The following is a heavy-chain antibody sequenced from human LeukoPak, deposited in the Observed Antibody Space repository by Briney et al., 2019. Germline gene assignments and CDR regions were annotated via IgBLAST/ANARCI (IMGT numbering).Heavy chain of an antibody. D-gene: IGHD1-14*01. V-gene: IGHV3-48*01. CDR2: ISSSGSTI. J-gene: IGHJ3*02. Sequence: GGSLTLSCAASGFTFSDYSMNWVRQAPGKGLEWVSYISSSGSTIYYADSVKGRFTISRDNAKNSLWLQMDSLRAEDTAVYYCANLKPPAPDGLDIWGQGTLITVSS. CDR1: GFTFSDYS. CDR3: ANLKPPAPDGLDI.